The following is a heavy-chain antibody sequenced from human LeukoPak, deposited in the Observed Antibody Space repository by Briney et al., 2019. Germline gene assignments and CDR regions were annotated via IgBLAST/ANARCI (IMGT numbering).Heavy chain of an antibody. CDR3: ARTTLSGAGPYYYYYYGMDV. CDR1: GGSFSGYY. V-gene: IGHV4-31*11. J-gene: IGHJ6*02. Sequence: PSETLSLTCAVYGGSFSGYYWSWIRQHPGKGLEWIGYIYYSGSTYYNPSLKSRVTISVDTPKNQFSLKLSSVTAADTAVYYCARTTLSGAGPYYYYYYGMDVWGQGTTVTVSS. CDR2: IYYSGST. D-gene: IGHD1-14*01.